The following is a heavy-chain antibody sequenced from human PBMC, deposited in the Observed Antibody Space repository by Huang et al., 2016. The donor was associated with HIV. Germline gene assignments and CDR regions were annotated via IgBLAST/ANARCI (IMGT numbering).Heavy chain of an antibody. J-gene: IGHJ3*02. V-gene: IGHV3-73*01. CDR1: WFTFSGSA. CDR3: TRLRNGDDAFDI. CDR2: IKTQNGNYAT. Sequence: EVQLVQSRGGLLRPGGSLRVSCAASWFTFSGSAIHWVRQASGKGLGWVGRIKTQNGNYATAFTASLEGRFTVSRYDSRNTAYLQMNSLKTEDTAVYYCTRLRNGDDAFDIWGQGTTVTVSS.